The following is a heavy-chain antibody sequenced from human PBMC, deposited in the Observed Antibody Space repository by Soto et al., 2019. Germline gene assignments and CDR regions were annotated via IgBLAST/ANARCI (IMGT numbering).Heavy chain of an antibody. D-gene: IGHD1-26*01. V-gene: IGHV6-1*01. CDR2: TYYRPKWST. CDR1: GDSVSSKSAA. Sequence: SQTLSLTCAISGDSVSSKSAAWNWIRQSPSRGLEWLGRTYYRPKWSTDYAVSLKGRITVNPDTSKNQFSLQLNSVTPEDTAVYYCARALAGSYDYWGQGTLVTVSS. CDR3: ARALAGSYDY. J-gene: IGHJ4*02.